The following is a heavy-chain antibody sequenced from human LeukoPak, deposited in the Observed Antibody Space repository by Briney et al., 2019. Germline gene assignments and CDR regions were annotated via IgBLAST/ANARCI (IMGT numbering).Heavy chain of an antibody. Sequence: GGSLRLSCAASGFTFSSYARSGVPQAPGKGLEWVSAISGSGGSTYYADSVKGRFTISRDNSKNTLYLQMNSLKTEDTAVYYCRLEYYYYGMDVWGQGTTITVS. D-gene: IGHD6-6*01. V-gene: IGHV3-23*01. CDR3: RLEYYYYGMDV. CDR1: GFTFSSYA. CDR2: ISGSGGST. J-gene: IGHJ6*02.